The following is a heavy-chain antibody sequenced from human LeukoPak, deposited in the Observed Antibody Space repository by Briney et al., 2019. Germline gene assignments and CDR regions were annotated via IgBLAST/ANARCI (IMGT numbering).Heavy chain of an antibody. CDR1: GFTFSSYE. CDR3: AREDDSSGYSS. J-gene: IGHJ5*02. Sequence: GGSLRLSCAASGFTFSSYEMNWVRQAPGKGLEWVSSISSSSSYIYYADSVKGRFTISRDNAKNSLYLQMNSLRAEDTAVYYCAREDDSSGYSSWGQGTLVTVSS. CDR2: ISSSSSYI. D-gene: IGHD3-22*01. V-gene: IGHV3-21*01.